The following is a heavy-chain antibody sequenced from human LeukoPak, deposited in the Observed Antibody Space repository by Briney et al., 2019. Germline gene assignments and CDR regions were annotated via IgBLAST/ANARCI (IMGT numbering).Heavy chain of an antibody. CDR3: ARDGYHFDSSGYT. Sequence: PSETLSLTCTVSGGSISSGGYYWSWIRQHPGKGLEWIGYIYYSGSTYYNPSLKSRVTISVDTSKNQFSLKLYSATAADTAVYYCARDGYHFDSSGYTWGQGALVTVSS. J-gene: IGHJ5*02. CDR1: GGSISSGGYY. D-gene: IGHD3-22*01. V-gene: IGHV4-31*03. CDR2: IYYSGST.